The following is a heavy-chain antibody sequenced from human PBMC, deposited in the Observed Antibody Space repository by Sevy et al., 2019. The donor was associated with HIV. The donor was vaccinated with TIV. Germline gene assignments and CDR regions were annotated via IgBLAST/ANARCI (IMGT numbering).Heavy chain of an antibody. V-gene: IGHV4-59*13. CDR2: IYYSGST. J-gene: IGHJ5*02. CDR3: ARSGFLEWPGSFRGPRNWFDP. D-gene: IGHD3-3*01. CDR1: GGSISSYY. Sequence: SETRSLTCTVSGGSISSYYWSWIRQPPGKGLEWIGYIYYSGSTNYNPSLKSRVTISVDTSKNQFSLKLSSVTAADTAVYYCARSGFLEWPGSFRGPRNWFDPWGQGTLVTVSS.